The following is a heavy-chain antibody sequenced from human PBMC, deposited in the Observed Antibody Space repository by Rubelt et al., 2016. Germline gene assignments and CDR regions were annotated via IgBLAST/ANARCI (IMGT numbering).Heavy chain of an antibody. V-gene: IGHV3-48*04. CDR1: GFTLSSHS. CDR2: ISSTGRTI. J-gene: IGHJ4*02. CDR3: ARGVDY. Sequence: EVQLVESGGGLAQPGGSLRLSCAVSGFTLSSHSMNWVRQAPGKGLEWVSYISSTGRTIHYADSVKGRFTISRDNAKNSLYLQMNSLRAEDTAVYYCARGVDYWGQGTLVTVSS.